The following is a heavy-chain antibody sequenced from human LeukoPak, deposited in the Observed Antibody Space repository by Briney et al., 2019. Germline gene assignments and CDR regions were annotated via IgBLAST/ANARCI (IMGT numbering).Heavy chain of an antibody. CDR2: ISYSGNT. D-gene: IGHD3-3*01. Sequence: SETLSLTCTVSGGSLSSAYWTWIRQPPGKGLEWIGYISYSGNTDYNPSLKSRVTMSIDTSENQFSLNLGSVTAADTAVYYCARGGGNFDFWGQGTLVTVSS. J-gene: IGHJ4*02. CDR3: ARGGGNFDF. CDR1: GGSLSSAY. V-gene: IGHV4-59*01.